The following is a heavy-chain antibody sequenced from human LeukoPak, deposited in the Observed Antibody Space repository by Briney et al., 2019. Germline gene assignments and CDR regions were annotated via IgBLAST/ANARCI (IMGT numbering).Heavy chain of an antibody. CDR2: IYYSGNT. Sequence: PSETLSLTCTVSGGSISSGDYYWSWIRQPPGTGLEWIGYIYYSGNTHYNPSLKSRLNISIDTSKNQFSLRLSSVAAADTAVYYCARAGVTMIRGVITEYRGDVWGQGTTVTVSS. V-gene: IGHV4-30-4*01. J-gene: IGHJ6*02. CDR1: GGSISSGDYY. D-gene: IGHD3-10*01. CDR3: ARAGVTMIRGVITEYRGDV.